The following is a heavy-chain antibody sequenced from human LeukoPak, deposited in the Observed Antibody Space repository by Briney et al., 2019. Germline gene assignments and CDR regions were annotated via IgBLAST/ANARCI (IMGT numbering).Heavy chain of an antibody. V-gene: IGHV3-43*02. CDR1: GFTFSAYA. CDR3: AKGSQWLIHY. J-gene: IGHJ4*02. Sequence: GGSLRLSCAASGFTFSAYAMRWVRQAPGKGLEWVSLISGDGTSTYYADSVKGRFTISRDNSKNSLYLQVNSLRTDDTALYYCAKGSQWLIHYWGQGTLVTVSS. D-gene: IGHD6-19*01. CDR2: ISGDGTST.